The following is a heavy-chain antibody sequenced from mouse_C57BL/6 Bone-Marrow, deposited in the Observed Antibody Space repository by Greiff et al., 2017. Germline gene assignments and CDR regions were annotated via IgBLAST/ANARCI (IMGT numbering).Heavy chain of an antibody. CDR1: GFTFSSYA. V-gene: IGHV5-9-1*02. CDR2: ISSGGDYI. D-gene: IGHD1-1*01. Sequence: EVQGVESGAGLVKPGGSLKLSCAASGFTFSSYAMSWVRQTPEKRLEWVAYISSGGDYIYYADTVKGRCTISRDKARNTLYLQMSSLKSEDTAMYYCTRVGYYGSRRYFDFWGKGTTVTVSS. CDR3: TRVGYYGSRRYFDF. J-gene: IGHJ1*03.